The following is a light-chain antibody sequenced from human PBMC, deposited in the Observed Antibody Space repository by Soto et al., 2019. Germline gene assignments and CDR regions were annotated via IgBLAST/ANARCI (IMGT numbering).Light chain of an antibody. J-gene: IGLJ2*01. CDR3: AACDDSLNALV. Sequence: QSVLTQPPSASGTPGQRVTISCSGSSSNIGRKPVNWYQQLPGTAPKLLIYTNSLRPSGVADRFSGAKSGTSASLAITGLQSEDEASYYCAACDDSLNALVFGGGTKVTVL. V-gene: IGLV1-44*01. CDR1: SSNIGRKP. CDR2: TNS.